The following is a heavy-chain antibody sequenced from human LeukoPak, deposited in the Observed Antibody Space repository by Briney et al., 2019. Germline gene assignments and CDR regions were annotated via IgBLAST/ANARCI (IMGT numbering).Heavy chain of an antibody. Sequence: PGGSLRLSCEASGFIFTIYGMHWVRQAPGKGLQWVADVWSDGSNKFYADSVKGRFTVSRDNSKNRLYLQMSSLAAEDTAVYYCVREAVLPDHSSDSRAFDYWGQGTMVTVSS. D-gene: IGHD2-15*01. CDR3: VREAVLPDHSSDSRAFDY. CDR1: GFIFTIYG. V-gene: IGHV3-33*01. J-gene: IGHJ4*02. CDR2: VWSDGSNK.